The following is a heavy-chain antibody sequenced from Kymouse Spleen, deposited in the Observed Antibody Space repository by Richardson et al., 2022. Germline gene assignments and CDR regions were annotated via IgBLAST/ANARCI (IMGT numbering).Heavy chain of an antibody. CDR2: INHSGST. CDR1: GGSFSGYY. Sequence: QVQLQQWGAGLLKPSETLSLTCAVYGGSFSGYYWSWIRQPPGKGLEWIGEINHSGSTNYNPSLKSRVTISVDTSKNQFSLKLSSVTAADTAVYYCAREVTGTYYFDYWGQGTLVTVSS. V-gene: IGHV4-34*01. D-gene: IGHD1-7*01. J-gene: IGHJ4*02. CDR3: AREVTGTYYFDY.